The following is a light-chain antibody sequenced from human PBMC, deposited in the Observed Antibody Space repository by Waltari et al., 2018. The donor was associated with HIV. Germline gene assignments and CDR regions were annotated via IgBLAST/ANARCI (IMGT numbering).Light chain of an antibody. CDR3: CSYAGSPWM. V-gene: IGLV2-11*01. CDR2: DVT. J-gene: IGLJ3*02. Sequence: QSVLTQPRSLSGSPRQSVTISCTGTTADVGAYNYVSWYQQHPGKAPKLIIYDVTKRPSGVPDRFSGSKSGNTASLTISGLQAEDEADYYCCSYAGSPWMFGGGTRLTVL. CDR1: TADVGAYNY.